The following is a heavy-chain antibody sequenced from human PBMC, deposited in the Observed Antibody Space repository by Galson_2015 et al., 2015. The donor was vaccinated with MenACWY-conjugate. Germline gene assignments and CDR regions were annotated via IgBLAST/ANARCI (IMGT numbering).Heavy chain of an antibody. CDR2: IYYSGST. J-gene: IGHJ6*02. Sequence: LSLTCTVSGGSISLRDYYWGWVRQPPGKGLEWIGSIYYSGSTYYNPSLKSRVTISVDTSKNQFSLKLSSVTAADTAVYYCARVSEEYSYGSYYYYGMDVWGQGTTVTVSS. CDR3: ARVSEEYSYGSYYYYGMDV. CDR1: GGSISLRDYY. V-gene: IGHV4-39*07. D-gene: IGHD5-18*01.